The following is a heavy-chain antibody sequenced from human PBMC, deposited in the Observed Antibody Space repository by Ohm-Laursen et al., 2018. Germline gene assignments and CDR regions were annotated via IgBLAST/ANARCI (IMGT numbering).Heavy chain of an antibody. CDR2: IHTSGNT. V-gene: IGHV4-4*07. CDR3: ARDVRYSSEVDWFDP. Sequence: GTLSLTCTVSGESIRTYYWSWIRQPAGKGLEWIGRIHTSGNTKYDPSLKSRVTMSVDTSKNQFSLKLSSVTAADTAVYYCARDVRYSSEVDWFDPWGQGTLVTVSS. J-gene: IGHJ5*02. CDR1: GESIRTYY. D-gene: IGHD6-25*01.